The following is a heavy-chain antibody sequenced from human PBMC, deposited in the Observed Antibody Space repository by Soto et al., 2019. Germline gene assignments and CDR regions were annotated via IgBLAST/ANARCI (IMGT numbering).Heavy chain of an antibody. Sequence: VQLVESGGGVVQPGGSLRLSCAASGNIFNGYGMYWVRQPPGKGLEWVAVIRYDGSNIFYADSVKGRFTISRDKSKDVLYRQTSSMRAEEAAVDYCARGGVGETAFFCYKGYWGQGTLVAFSS. CDR2: IRYDGSNI. D-gene: IGHD1-26*01. J-gene: IGHJ4*02. CDR3: ARGGVGETAFFCYKGY. V-gene: IGHV3-33*01. CDR1: GNIFNGYG.